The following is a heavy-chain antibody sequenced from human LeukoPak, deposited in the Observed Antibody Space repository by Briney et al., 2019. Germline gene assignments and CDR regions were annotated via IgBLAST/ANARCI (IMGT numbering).Heavy chain of an antibody. CDR2: INPSGDFR. J-gene: IGHJ5*02. D-gene: IGHD1-26*01. V-gene: IGHV1-46*01. CDR3: ARDYSGEWEQLTGWWFDP. CDR1: GYTFSGYY. Sequence: GASVKVSCKASGYTFSGYYIHWVRQAPGQGLEWMGIINPSGDFRSYAQKFQGRVTVTRDMSTRTVYMELSDLEPEDTAVYYCARDYSGEWEQLTGWWFDPWGQGTLVIVSS.